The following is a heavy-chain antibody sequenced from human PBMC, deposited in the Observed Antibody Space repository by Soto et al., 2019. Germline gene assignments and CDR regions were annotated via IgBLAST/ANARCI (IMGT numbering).Heavy chain of an antibody. Sequence: GGSLRLSCVASGLAVNDNYMSWVRQAPGKGLEWVSIIYAGGSTYYADSVKDRFTISRDSSKNTLFLQMNSVREEDTAVYFCVRVPPAHDYYGLDVWGQGTTVTVSS. J-gene: IGHJ6*02. CDR1: GLAVNDNY. CDR2: IYAGGST. V-gene: IGHV3-66*01. CDR3: VRVPPAHDYYGLDV.